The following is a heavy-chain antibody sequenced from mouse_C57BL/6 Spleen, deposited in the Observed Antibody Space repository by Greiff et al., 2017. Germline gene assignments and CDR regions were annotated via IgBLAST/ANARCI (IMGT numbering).Heavy chain of an antibody. CDR1: GYTFTSYW. Sequence: QVQLKQPGAELVMPGASVKLSCKASGYTFTSYWMHWVKQRPGQGLEWIGEIDPSDSYTNYNQKFKGKSTLTVDKSSSTAYMQLSGLTSEDSAVYYCERSITTNAMDYWGQGTSVTVSS. J-gene: IGHJ4*01. V-gene: IGHV1-69*01. CDR2: IDPSDSYT. CDR3: ERSITTNAMDY. D-gene: IGHD1-1*01.